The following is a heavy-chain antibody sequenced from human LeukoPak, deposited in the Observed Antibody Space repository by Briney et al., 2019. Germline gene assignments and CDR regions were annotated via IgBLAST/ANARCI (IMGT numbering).Heavy chain of an antibody. CDR2: IYYSGST. V-gene: IGHV4-59*01. CDR1: GGSISSYY. CDR3: ATQRWPPVPAFDI. D-gene: IGHD6-19*01. J-gene: IGHJ3*02. Sequence: SETLSLTCTVSGGSISSYYWSWIRQPPGRGLEWIGYIYYSGSTNYNPSLKSRVTISVDTSKNQFSLKLSSVTAADTAVYYCATQRWPPVPAFDIWGQGTMVTVSS.